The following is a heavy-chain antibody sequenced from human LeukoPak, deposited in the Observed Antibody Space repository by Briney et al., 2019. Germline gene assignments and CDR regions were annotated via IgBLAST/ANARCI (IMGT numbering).Heavy chain of an antibody. V-gene: IGHV1-2*02. CDR1: GYAFTDYY. D-gene: IGHD3-10*01. CDR3: ARNHVAIQWFGEGGFDP. J-gene: IGHJ5*02. Sequence: GASLTVSCKASGYAFTDYYVHWVRQAPGQGLEWMGWFNPDNGGTNSVQKFQGRVIMTGDTSMRTVYMELTRLRSDDTAVYYWARNHVAIQWFGEGGFDPWGQGTLVTVSS. CDR2: FNPDNGGT.